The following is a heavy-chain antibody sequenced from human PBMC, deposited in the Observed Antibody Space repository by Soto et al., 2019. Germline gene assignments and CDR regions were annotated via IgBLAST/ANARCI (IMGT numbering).Heavy chain of an antibody. CDR3: ASGHYGMDV. J-gene: IGHJ6*02. Sequence: EVQLVESGGGLVQPGGSLRLSCAASGLTFSNSWMTWVRQAPGKGLEWVPHINPDGSEKYSMDSVKGGFTISRENAKKSLYLQMSSLRAEDAAGYYCASGHYGMDVWGQGTTVTVFS. CDR1: GLTFSNSW. CDR2: INPDGSEK. V-gene: IGHV3-7*02.